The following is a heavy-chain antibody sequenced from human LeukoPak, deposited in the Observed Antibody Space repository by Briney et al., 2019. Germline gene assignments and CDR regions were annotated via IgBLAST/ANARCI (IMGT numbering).Heavy chain of an antibody. CDR1: GGSFSGYY. J-gene: IGHJ5*02. D-gene: IGHD1-26*01. V-gene: IGHV4-34*01. Sequence: SETLSLTCAVYGGSFSGYYWSWIRQPPGKGLEWIGEINHSGSTNYNPSLKSRVTISVDTSKNQFSLKLSSVTAADTAVYYCARGRKWELNPNWFDPWGQGTLVTVSS. CDR3: ARGRKWELNPNWFDP. CDR2: INHSGST.